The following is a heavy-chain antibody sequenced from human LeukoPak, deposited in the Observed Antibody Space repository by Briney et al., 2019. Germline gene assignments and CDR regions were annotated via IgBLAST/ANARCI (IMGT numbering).Heavy chain of an antibody. J-gene: IGHJ4*02. D-gene: IGHD1-26*01. V-gene: IGHV4-59*08. Sequence: GSLRLSCAASGFTFSSYAMSWVRQAPGKGLEWIGYIYYTGIINYSPSLKSRVTISLDTSKNQVSLKLSSVPAADTAVYYCASLGGTYDYWGQGTLVTVSS. CDR1: GFTFSSYA. CDR2: IYYTGII. CDR3: ASLGGTYDY.